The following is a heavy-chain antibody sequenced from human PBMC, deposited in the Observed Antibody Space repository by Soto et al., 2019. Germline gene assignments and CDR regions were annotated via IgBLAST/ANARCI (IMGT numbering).Heavy chain of an antibody. Sequence: VGSLRLSCASSGFPFSGPAMHWVRQASGKGLEWVGRIRSKANIYATAYAASVKGRFTISRDDSKNTAYLQMNSLKTEDTAVYYCTLIRRNYYDSSGYSLWGQGTLVTVSS. D-gene: IGHD3-22*01. CDR2: IRSKANIYAT. CDR1: GFPFSGPA. V-gene: IGHV3-73*01. J-gene: IGHJ4*02. CDR3: TLIRRNYYDSSGYSL.